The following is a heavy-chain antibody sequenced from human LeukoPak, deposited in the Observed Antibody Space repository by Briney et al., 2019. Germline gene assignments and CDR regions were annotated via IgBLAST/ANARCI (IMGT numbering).Heavy chain of an antibody. V-gene: IGHV4-61*01. CDR3: ARDPQYSSSSDAFDI. J-gene: IGHJ3*02. Sequence: KPSETLSLTCTVSGGSFSSGSYYWSWIRQPPGKALEWIGYIYYSGSTNYNPSLMSRVTISVDTSKNQFSLKLSSVTAADTAVYFCARDPQYSSSSDAFDIWGQGTMVTVSS. D-gene: IGHD6-13*01. CDR2: IYYSGST. CDR1: GGSFSSGSYY.